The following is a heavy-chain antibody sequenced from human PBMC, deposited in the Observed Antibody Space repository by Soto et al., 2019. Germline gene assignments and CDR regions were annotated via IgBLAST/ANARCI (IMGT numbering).Heavy chain of an antibody. CDR2: IYYSGST. D-gene: IGHD1-1*01. V-gene: IGHV4-59*01. CDR1: GGSISSYY. J-gene: IGHJ4*02. CDR3: ARLATRYYFDY. Sequence: QVQLQESGPGLVKPSETLSLTCTVSGGSISSYYWSWIRQPPGTGLEWIGYIYYSGSTNYNPSLKSRVTISVDTSKNQFSLKMSSVTAADTAVYYCARLATRYYFDYWGQGTLVTVSS.